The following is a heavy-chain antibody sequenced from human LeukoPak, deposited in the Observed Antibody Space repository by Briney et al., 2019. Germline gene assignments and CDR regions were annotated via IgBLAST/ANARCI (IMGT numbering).Heavy chain of an antibody. J-gene: IGHJ4*02. CDR2: IYSGGGT. CDR3: ARDRNYYDSSGYDG. D-gene: IGHD3-22*01. Sequence: PGGSLRLSCAASGFTVSSNYMSWVRQAPGKGLEWVSVIYSGGGTYYADSVKGRFTISRDNSKNTLYLQMNSLRAEDTAVYYCARDRNYYDSSGYDGWGQGTLVTVSS. CDR1: GFTVSSNY. V-gene: IGHV3-66*01.